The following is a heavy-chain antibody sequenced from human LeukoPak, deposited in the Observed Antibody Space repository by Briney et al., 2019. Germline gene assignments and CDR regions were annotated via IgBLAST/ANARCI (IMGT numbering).Heavy chain of an antibody. CDR2: IKHSGSI. J-gene: IGHJ5*02. V-gene: IGHV4-34*01. Sequence: SETLSLTCAVYGGSFSGYYWTWIRQPPGKGLEWIGEIKHSGSINYSPSLKSRVTISVDTSKNQFSLKLSSVTAADTAVYYCARGLGPFDPWGQGTLVTVSS. CDR3: ARGLGPFDP. CDR1: GGSFSGYY.